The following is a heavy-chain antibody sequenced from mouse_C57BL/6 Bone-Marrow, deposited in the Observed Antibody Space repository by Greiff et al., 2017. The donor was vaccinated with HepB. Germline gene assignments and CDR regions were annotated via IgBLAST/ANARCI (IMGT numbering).Heavy chain of an antibody. Sequence: EVKVVESGGGLVQPGGSLKLSCAASGFTFSDYYMYWVRQTPEKRLEWVAYISNGGGSTYYPDTVKGRFTISRDNAKNTLYLQMSRLKSEDTAMYYCARQYSNYRYFDVWGTGTTVTVSS. D-gene: IGHD2-5*01. CDR2: ISNGGGST. CDR1: GFTFSDYY. J-gene: IGHJ1*03. V-gene: IGHV5-12*01. CDR3: ARQYSNYRYFDV.